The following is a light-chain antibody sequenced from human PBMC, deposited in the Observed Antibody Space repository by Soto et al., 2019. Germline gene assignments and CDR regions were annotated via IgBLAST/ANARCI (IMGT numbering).Light chain of an antibody. CDR3: QQRHMWPIT. Sequence: EIVLTQSPGTLSLSPGERATLSCRASPSVSSSYLAWYQQKPGQAPRLLIFGASSRATGIPDRFSGSGSGTEFTLTISSLEPEDSAVYYCQQRHMWPITFGQGTRLEIK. CDR1: PSVSSSY. CDR2: GAS. J-gene: IGKJ5*01. V-gene: IGKV3D-20*02.